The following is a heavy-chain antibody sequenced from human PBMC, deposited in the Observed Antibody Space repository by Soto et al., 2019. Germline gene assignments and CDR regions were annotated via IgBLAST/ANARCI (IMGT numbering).Heavy chain of an antibody. D-gene: IGHD1-26*01. CDR3: ARASAYGGYPLAFDS. J-gene: IGHJ4*02. CDR2: IIPFFNTP. CDR1: GDSFSSYA. V-gene: IGHV1-69*01. Sequence: QEQLVQSGAEVKKPGSSVRVSCKASGDSFSSYAISWVRQAPGQGLDWMGGIIPFFNTPHYARKFQGRVTITADESTCTAYMEPSSLLSEDTATYYCARASAYGGYPLAFDSWGQGTLVTVSS.